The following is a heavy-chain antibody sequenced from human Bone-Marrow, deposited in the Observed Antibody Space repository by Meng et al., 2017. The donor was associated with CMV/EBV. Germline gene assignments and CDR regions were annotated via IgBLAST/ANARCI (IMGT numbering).Heavy chain of an antibody. J-gene: IGHJ5*02. V-gene: IGHV1-2*02. CDR1: GDTFISHT. CDR3: SRSRGGYSWLDP. D-gene: IGHD5-12*01. CDR2: INPNSGVT. Sequence: ASVKVSCKASGDTFISHTISWVRQAPGQGLEWMAWINPNSGVTNYAQKFQGRVTVTRDTSISTAYMELSRLGSDDTAVYYCSRSRGGYSWLDPWGQGTLVTVSS.